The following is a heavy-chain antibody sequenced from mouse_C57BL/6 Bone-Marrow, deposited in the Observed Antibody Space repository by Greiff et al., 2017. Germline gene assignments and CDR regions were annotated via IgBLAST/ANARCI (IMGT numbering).Heavy chain of an antibody. Sequence: EVKLMESGGGLVKPGGSLKLSCAASGFTFSSYAMSWVRQTPEKRLEWVATISDGGSYTYYPDNVKGRFTISRDNAKNNLYLQMSHLKSEDTAMYYCAREGYDYDGGHFDYWGQGTTLTVSS. CDR3: AREGYDYDGGHFDY. CDR2: ISDGGSYT. V-gene: IGHV5-4*01. D-gene: IGHD2-4*01. J-gene: IGHJ2*01. CDR1: GFTFSSYA.